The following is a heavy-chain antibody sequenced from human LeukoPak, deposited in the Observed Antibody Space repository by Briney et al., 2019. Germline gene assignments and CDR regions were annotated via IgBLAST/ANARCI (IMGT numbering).Heavy chain of an antibody. Sequence: SETLSLTCAVYGGSFSSYYWSWIRQPPGKWLEWIGEINHSGSTNYNPSLKSRVTISVDTSKNQFSLKLSSVTAADTAVYYCARGAVAGREFDYWGQGTLVTVSS. CDR2: INHSGST. CDR1: GGSFSSYY. D-gene: IGHD6-19*01. CDR3: ARGAVAGREFDY. V-gene: IGHV4-34*01. J-gene: IGHJ4*02.